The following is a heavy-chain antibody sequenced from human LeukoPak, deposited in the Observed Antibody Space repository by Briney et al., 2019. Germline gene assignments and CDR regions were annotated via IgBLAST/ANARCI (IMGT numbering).Heavy chain of an antibody. Sequence: ASVKVSCKASGYTFTSYGISWVRQAPGQGLEWTGWISAYNGNTNYAQKLQGRVTMTTDTSTSTAYMELRSLRSDDTAVYYCARDRDYYDSSGNTYWGQGTLVTVSS. CDR1: GYTFTSYG. CDR3: ARDRDYYDSSGNTY. V-gene: IGHV1-18*01. J-gene: IGHJ4*02. CDR2: ISAYNGNT. D-gene: IGHD3-22*01.